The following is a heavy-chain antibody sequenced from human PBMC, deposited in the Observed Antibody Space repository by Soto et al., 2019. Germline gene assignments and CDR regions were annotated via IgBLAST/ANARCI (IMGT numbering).Heavy chain of an antibody. CDR3: ARGLGSGWPYFDY. Sequence: GWSLRLSCSVSVFTLSTYEMNWSRQAPGKGLEWVSYISSSGKTINYADSVKGRFTITRDNAKNSLFLQMNSLRAEDTAVYYCARGLGSGWPYFDYWGQGALVTVSS. J-gene: IGHJ4*02. D-gene: IGHD6-19*01. V-gene: IGHV3-48*03. CDR2: ISSSGKTI. CDR1: VFTLSTYE.